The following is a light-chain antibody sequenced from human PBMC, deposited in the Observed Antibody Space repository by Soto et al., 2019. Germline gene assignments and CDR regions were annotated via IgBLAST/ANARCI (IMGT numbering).Light chain of an antibody. CDR2: GAF. CDR1: QSISSD. CDR3: QQRSDWPT. V-gene: IGKV3-15*01. J-gene: IGKJ5*01. Sequence: EIVMTQSPATLSVSPGERATLSCRASQSISSDLAWYLQKPGQAPSLLIYGAFTRATGIPARFSGTGSGTEFTLTISSLEPEDFAIYYCQQRSDWPTFGQGTRLEIK.